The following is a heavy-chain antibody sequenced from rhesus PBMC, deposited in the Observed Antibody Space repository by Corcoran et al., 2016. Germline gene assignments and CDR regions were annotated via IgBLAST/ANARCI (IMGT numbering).Heavy chain of an antibody. CDR2: IRSKSNNYET. CDR1: GFTFSRSA. Sequence: EVQLVESGGGLVQPGGSLRLSYAASGFTFSRSAMHWVRQASGKGREGVERIRSKSNNYETGYAASVKGRFTISRDDSKNTAYLQMNSLKTEDTAVYYCTTSSWPFDYWGQGVLVTVSS. D-gene: IGHD6-13*01. V-gene: IGHV3-118*01. CDR3: TTSSWPFDY. J-gene: IGHJ4*01.